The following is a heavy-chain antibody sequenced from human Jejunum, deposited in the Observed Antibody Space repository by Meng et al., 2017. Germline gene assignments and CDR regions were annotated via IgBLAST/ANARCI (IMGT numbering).Heavy chain of an antibody. J-gene: IGHJ4*02. CDR1: GFTFSSYW. CDR3: AKLVPY. Sequence: EVQLVESGGGLVQPGGSLRLSCAASGFTFSSYWMHWVRQAPGKGLVWVSRISIDGSRTVYADSVQGRCTISRDNAKNTLYLQMSSLRAEDTALYYCAKLVPYWGQGTLVTVSS. V-gene: IGHV3-74*02. CDR2: ISIDGSRT. D-gene: IGHD2-21*01.